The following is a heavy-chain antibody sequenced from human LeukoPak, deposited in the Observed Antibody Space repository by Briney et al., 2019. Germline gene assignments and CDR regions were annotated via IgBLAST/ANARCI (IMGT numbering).Heavy chain of an antibody. J-gene: IGHJ5*02. CDR2: IYYSGST. D-gene: IGHD6-19*01. Sequence: MPSETLSLTCTVSGGSISSYYRSWIRQPPGKGLEWIGYIYYSGSTNYNPSLKSRVTISVDTSKNQFSLKLSSVTAADTAVYYCARDRAVAGTFDPWGQGTLVTVSS. CDR3: ARDRAVAGTFDP. CDR1: GGSISSYY. V-gene: IGHV4-59*01.